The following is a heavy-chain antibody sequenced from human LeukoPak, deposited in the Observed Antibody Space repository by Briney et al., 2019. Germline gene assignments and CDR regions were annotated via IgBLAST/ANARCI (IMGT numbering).Heavy chain of an antibody. Sequence: SETLSLTCTVSGGSISSYYWSWIRQPPGKGLEWIGYIYTSGSTNYNPSLKSRVTISVDTSKNQFSLKLSSVTAADTAVYYCARCIGSTPNWYFDLWGRGTLVTVSS. V-gene: IGHV4-4*09. CDR1: GGSISSYY. J-gene: IGHJ2*01. CDR3: ARCIGSTPNWYFDL. D-gene: IGHD1-26*01. CDR2: IYTSGST.